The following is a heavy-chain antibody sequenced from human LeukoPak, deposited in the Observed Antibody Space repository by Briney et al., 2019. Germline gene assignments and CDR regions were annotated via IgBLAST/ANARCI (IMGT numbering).Heavy chain of an antibody. Sequence: SETLSLTCAVYGGSFSGYYWSWNRQPPGKGLEWIGEINHSGSTNYNPSLKSRVTISVDTSKNQFSLKLSSVTAADTAVYYCARADYSNYFDYWGQGTLVTVSS. J-gene: IGHJ4*02. CDR2: INHSGST. CDR3: ARADYSNYFDY. CDR1: GGSFSGYY. D-gene: IGHD4-11*01. V-gene: IGHV4-34*01.